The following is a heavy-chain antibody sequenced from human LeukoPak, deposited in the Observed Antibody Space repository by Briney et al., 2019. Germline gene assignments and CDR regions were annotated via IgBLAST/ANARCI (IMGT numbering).Heavy chain of an antibody. CDR2: MNPNSGNT. CDR3: ARVGDYDFWSGYYKVWFDP. D-gene: IGHD3-3*01. J-gene: IGHJ5*02. CDR1: GYTFTSYD. Sequence: ASVTVSCKASGYTFTSYDINWVRQATGQGLEWMGWMNPNSGNTGYAQKFQGRVTMTRNTSISTAYMELSSLRSEDTAVYYCARVGDYDFWSGYYKVWFDPWGQGTLVTVSS. V-gene: IGHV1-8*01.